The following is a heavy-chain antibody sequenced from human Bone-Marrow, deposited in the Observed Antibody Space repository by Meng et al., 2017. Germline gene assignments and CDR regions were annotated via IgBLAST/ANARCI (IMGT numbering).Heavy chain of an antibody. J-gene: IGHJ4*02. CDR2: INTNTGNP. CDR3: ARGGYCTNGVCFGIDY. Sequence: QGRLCQYGSWLKKPGASVKVSCKASGYTFTSYAMNWVRQAPGQGLEWMGWINTNTGNPTYAQGFTGRFVFSLDTSVSTAYLQISSLKAEDTAVYYCARGGYCTNGVCFGIDYWGQGTLVTVSS. D-gene: IGHD2-8*01. CDR1: GYTFTSYA. V-gene: IGHV7-4-1*02.